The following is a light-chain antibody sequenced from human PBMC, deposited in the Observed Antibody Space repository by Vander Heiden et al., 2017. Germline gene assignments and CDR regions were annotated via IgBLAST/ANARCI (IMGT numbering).Light chain of an antibody. Sequence: QSALTQPASVSGSPGQSITISCTGLSGDFGSYNLTSWYQQHPGKAPKLMIYEVIKRPSGVPNRFSGSKSGNTASLTISGLQAEDEADYYCCSYGRTRSLWVFGGGTKLTVL. CDR1: SGDFGSYNL. V-gene: IGLV2-23*02. CDR2: EVI. J-gene: IGLJ3*02. CDR3: CSYGRTRSLWV.